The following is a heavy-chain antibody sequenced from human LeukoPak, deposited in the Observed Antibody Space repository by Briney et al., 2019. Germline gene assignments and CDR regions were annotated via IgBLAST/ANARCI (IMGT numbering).Heavy chain of an antibody. CDR2: ISAYNGNK. D-gene: IGHD2-15*01. CDR3: ARGDCSGGGCYLPEHFRH. J-gene: IGHJ1*01. V-gene: IGHV1-18*01. CDR1: GYTFTSYG. Sequence: ASVKVSCKASGYTFTSYGISWVRQAPGQGLEWMGWISAYNGNKNYVQKLQGRVTMTTDTSTNTAYMELRSLRSDDTAVYYCARGDCSGGGCYLPEHFRHWGQGTLVIVSS.